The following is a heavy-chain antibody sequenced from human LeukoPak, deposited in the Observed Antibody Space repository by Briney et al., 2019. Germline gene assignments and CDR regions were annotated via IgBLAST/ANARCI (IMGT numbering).Heavy chain of an antibody. J-gene: IGHJ4*02. CDR1: GGSFSGYY. D-gene: IGHD6-13*01. V-gene: IGHV4-34*01. CDR3: AREKSGLIAAAGRPFDY. Sequence: SETLSLTCAVYGGSFSGYYWSWIRQPPGKGLEWIGEINHSGSTNYNPSLKSRVTISVDTSKNQFSLKLSSVTAADTAVYYCAREKSGLIAAAGRPFDYWGQGTLVTVSS. CDR2: INHSGST.